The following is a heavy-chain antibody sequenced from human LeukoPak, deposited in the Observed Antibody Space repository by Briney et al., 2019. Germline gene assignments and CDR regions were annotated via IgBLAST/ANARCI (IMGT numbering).Heavy chain of an antibody. Sequence: GGSLRLSCAASGFTFSSYGMHWVRQAPGKGLEWVAVISYDGSNKYYADSVKGRLTISRDNSKNTLYLQMNSLRAEDTAVYYCAKEGDILTGYYDYWGQGTLVTVSS. CDR3: AKEGDILTGYYDY. V-gene: IGHV3-30*18. J-gene: IGHJ4*02. D-gene: IGHD3-9*01. CDR2: ISYDGSNK. CDR1: GFTFSSYG.